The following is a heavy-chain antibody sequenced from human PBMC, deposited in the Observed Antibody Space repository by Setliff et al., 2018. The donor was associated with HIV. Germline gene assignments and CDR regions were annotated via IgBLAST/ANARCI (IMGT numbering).Heavy chain of an antibody. CDR1: GFTFSHAW. CDR2: IKSKTDGGTI. V-gene: IGHV3-15*01. Sequence: PGESLKISCAASGFTFSHAWMSWVRQAPGKGLERVAHIKSKTDGGTINYAAAVEGRFTISRDDSKNTLYLQMNSLKTEDTAVYYCASKGRDLYTLEVPGWSQGTLVTVSS. CDR3: ASKGRDLYTLEVPG. J-gene: IGHJ4*02. D-gene: IGHD2-15*01.